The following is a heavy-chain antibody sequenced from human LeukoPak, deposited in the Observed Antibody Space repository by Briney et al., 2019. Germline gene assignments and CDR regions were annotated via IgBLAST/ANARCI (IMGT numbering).Heavy chain of an antibody. V-gene: IGHV4-59*12. CDR1: GGSISSYY. D-gene: IGHD3-22*01. CDR3: ARDPNSSGYYSTFDY. Sequence: PSETLSLTCTVSGGSISSYYWSWIRQPPGKGLEWIGYIYYSGSTNYNPSLKSRVTISVDTSKNRFSLKLSSVTAADTAVYYCARDPNSSGYYSTFDYWGQGTLVTVSS. J-gene: IGHJ4*02. CDR2: IYYSGST.